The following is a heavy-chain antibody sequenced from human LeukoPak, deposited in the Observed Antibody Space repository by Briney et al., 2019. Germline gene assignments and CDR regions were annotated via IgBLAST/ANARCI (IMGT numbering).Heavy chain of an antibody. V-gene: IGHV3-23*01. CDR2: ISGSGGST. D-gene: IGHD3-16*02. Sequence: GGSLRLSCAASGFTFSSYAMSWVRQASGKGLEWFSAISGSGGSTYYADSVKGRFTISRDNSKNTLYLQMNSLRAEDTAVYYCAKAFGIELRLGELSSPALSWGQGTLVTVSS. J-gene: IGHJ5*02. CDR1: GFTFSSYA. CDR3: AKAFGIELRLGELSSPALS.